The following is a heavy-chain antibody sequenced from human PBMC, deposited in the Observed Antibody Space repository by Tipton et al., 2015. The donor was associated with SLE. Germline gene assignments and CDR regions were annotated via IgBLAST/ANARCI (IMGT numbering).Heavy chain of an antibody. Sequence: TLSLTCTVSGGSISSHYWSWIRQPPGKGLEWIGYIYYSGSTYYNPSLKSRVTISVDTSKNQFSLKLSSVTAADTAVYYCAREDSSGCHTYWGQGTLVTVSS. V-gene: IGHV4-59*11. J-gene: IGHJ4*02. CDR2: IYYSGST. CDR1: GGSISSHY. CDR3: AREDSSGCHTY. D-gene: IGHD6-19*01.